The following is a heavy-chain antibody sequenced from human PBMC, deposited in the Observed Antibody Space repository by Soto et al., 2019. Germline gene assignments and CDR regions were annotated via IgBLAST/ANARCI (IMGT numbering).Heavy chain of an antibody. Sequence: GSLRLSCAASGFTFSSYAMSWVRQAPGKGLEWVSAISGSGGSTYYADSVKGRFTISRDNSKNTLYLQMNSLRAEDTAVYYCAKDPVSQVYCGGDCYPYYFDYWGQGTLVTVSS. CDR2: ISGSGGST. V-gene: IGHV3-23*01. D-gene: IGHD2-21*01. CDR1: GFTFSSYA. J-gene: IGHJ4*02. CDR3: AKDPVSQVYCGGDCYPYYFDY.